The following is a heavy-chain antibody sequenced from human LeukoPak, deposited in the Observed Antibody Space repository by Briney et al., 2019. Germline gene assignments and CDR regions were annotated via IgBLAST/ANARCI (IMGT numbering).Heavy chain of an antibody. CDR2: VSGSAGST. D-gene: IGHD6-19*01. J-gene: IGHJ3*01. CDR1: GFTFSNYA. CDR3: AKDLAYRSGWFLGAFDV. Sequence: GGSLRLSCAASGFTFSNYAMSWVRQAPGKGLEWVSGVSGSAGSTYYADSVKGRFSISRDNSKNTVYLQTNRLRAEDTAAYYCAKDLAYRSGWFLGAFDVWGQGTMVTVSS. V-gene: IGHV3-23*01.